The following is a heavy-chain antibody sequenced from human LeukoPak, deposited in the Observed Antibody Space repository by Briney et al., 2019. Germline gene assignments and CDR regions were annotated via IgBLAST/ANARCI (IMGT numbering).Heavy chain of an antibody. CDR1: GGSISSSSYY. V-gene: IGHV4-39*07. J-gene: IGHJ4*02. CDR3: ARDLWVTTGSFDY. CDR2: IYYSGST. Sequence: PSETLSLTCTVSGGSISSSSYYWGWIRQPPGKGLEWIGSIYYSGSTYYNPSLKSRVTISVDTSKNQFSLKLSSVTAADTAVYYCARDLWVTTGSFDYWGQGTLVTVSS. D-gene: IGHD4-17*01.